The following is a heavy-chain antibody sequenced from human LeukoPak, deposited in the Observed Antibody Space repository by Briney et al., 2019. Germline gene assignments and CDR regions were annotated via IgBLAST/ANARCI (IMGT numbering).Heavy chain of an antibody. D-gene: IGHD2-15*01. Sequence: SVKVSCKASGGTFSSYTISWVRQAPGQGLEWMGRIIPILGIANYAQKFQGRVTITADKSTSTAYMELSSLRSEDTAVYYCAREIIRRYCSGGSCYSAFDPWGQGTLVTVSS. V-gene: IGHV1-69*04. J-gene: IGHJ5*02. CDR3: AREIIRRYCSGGSCYSAFDP. CDR1: GGTFSSYT. CDR2: IIPILGIA.